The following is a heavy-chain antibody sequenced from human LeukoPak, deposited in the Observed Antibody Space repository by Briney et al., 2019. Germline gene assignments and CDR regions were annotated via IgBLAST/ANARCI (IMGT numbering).Heavy chain of an antibody. D-gene: IGHD2-15*01. CDR1: GFTFSDYY. V-gene: IGHV3-11*04. Sequence: GGSLRLSCAASGFTFSDYYMSWIRQAPGKGLEWVSYISSSGSTIYYADSVKGRFTISRDNAKNSLYLQMNSLRAEDTVVYYCARAYCSGGSCYPYYYYYMDVWGKGTTVTVSS. J-gene: IGHJ6*03. CDR3: ARAYCSGGSCYPYYYYYMDV. CDR2: ISSSGSTI.